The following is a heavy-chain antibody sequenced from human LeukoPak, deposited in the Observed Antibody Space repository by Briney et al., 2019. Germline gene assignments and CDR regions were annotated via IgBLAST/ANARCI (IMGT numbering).Heavy chain of an antibody. V-gene: IGHV4-4*02. Sequence: SETLSLTCAVSGGSISSSNWWSWVRQPPGKGLEWIGEIYHSGSTNYNPSLKSRVTIPVDKSKNQFSLKLSSVTAADTAVYYCARAGSSSSPSLDYWGQGTLVTVSS. J-gene: IGHJ4*02. CDR3: ARAGSSSSPSLDY. CDR2: IYHSGST. CDR1: GGSISSSNW. D-gene: IGHD6-6*01.